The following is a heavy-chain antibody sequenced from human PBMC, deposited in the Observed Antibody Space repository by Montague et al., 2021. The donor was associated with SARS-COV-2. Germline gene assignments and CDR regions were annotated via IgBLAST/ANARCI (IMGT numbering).Heavy chain of an antibody. CDR2: ISHDGREI. CDR1: RFTFSTYG. D-gene: IGHD2-15*01. V-gene: IGHV3-30*04. J-gene: IGHJ6*03. Sequence: SRRISCAASRFTFSTYGMHLVRQAPGKGLEWVAVISHDGREIHYADSVKGRFTIARDDPKNTLYLQLDSLRGEDTAVYNCAKDMGGIHYKYMDVWGKGTTVIVSS. CDR3: AKDMGGIHYKYMDV.